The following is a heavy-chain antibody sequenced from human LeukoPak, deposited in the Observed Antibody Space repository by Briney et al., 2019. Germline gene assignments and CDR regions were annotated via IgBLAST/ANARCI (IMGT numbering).Heavy chain of an antibody. CDR1: GGSISNY. Sequence: SETLSLTCTVSGGSISNYWSWIRRPAGKGLGWIGRIYTSGSTNYNPSLKSRVTMSVDTSKNQFSLKLSSVTAADTAVYYCARGQYYYDSSGYYLLLDYWGQGTLVTVSS. J-gene: IGHJ4*02. CDR2: IYTSGST. CDR3: ARGQYYYDSSGYYLLLDY. D-gene: IGHD3-22*01. V-gene: IGHV4-4*07.